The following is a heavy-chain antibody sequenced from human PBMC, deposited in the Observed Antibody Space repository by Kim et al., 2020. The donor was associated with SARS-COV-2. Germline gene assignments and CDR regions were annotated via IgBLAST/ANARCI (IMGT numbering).Heavy chain of an antibody. D-gene: IGHD4-17*01. Sequence: GGSLRLSCAASGFTFSSYWMSWVRQAPGKGLEWVANIKQDGSEKYYADSVKGRFTISRDNAKNTLYLQMNSLRAEDTAVYYCARDTYGDFDYYYYGMDVWGQGTTVTVSS. J-gene: IGHJ6*02. V-gene: IGHV3-7*03. CDR2: IKQDGSEK. CDR1: GFTFSSYW. CDR3: ARDTYGDFDYYYYGMDV.